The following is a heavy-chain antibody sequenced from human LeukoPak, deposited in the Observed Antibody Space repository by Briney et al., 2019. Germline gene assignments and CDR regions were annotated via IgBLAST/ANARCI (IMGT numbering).Heavy chain of an antibody. Sequence: ASVKVSCKASGYTFTGYYIHCVRQAPGQGLEWMGCINPNSGGTKYAQRFQGRVTMTRDTSINTVYMELSRLRSDDTAVYYCAKTPPVSPYYFDYWGQGTLVTVSS. V-gene: IGHV1-2*02. D-gene: IGHD3-16*01. CDR2: INPNSGGT. CDR1: GYTFTGYY. J-gene: IGHJ4*02. CDR3: AKTPPVSPYYFDY.